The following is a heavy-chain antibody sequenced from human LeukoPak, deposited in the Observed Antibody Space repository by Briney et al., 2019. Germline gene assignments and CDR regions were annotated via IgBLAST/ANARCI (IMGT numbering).Heavy chain of an antibody. V-gene: IGHV4-61*05. J-gene: IGHJ4*02. CDR3: ARGTSENYDILTGYRLGFFDY. Sequence: SETLSLTCTVSGGSISSSSYYWSWIRQPPGKGLEWIGYIYYSGSTNYNPSLKSRVTISVDTSKNQFSLKLSSVTAADTAVYYCARGTSENYDILTGYRLGFFDYWGQGTLVTVSS. CDR2: IYYSGST. D-gene: IGHD3-9*01. CDR1: GGSISSSSYY.